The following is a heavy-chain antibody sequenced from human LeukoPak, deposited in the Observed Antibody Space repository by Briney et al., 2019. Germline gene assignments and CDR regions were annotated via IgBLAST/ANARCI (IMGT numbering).Heavy chain of an antibody. Sequence: GGSLRLSCAASGFTFSDYYMSWIRQAPGKGLEWVSYISSSSSYTTYADSVKGRFTISRDNAKNSLYLQMNSLRAEDTAVYYCARVLGVYGPGNYYFDYWGQGALVTVSS. CDR2: ISSSSSYT. CDR3: ARVLGVYGPGNYYFDY. D-gene: IGHD3-10*01. CDR1: GFTFSDYY. V-gene: IGHV3-11*05. J-gene: IGHJ4*02.